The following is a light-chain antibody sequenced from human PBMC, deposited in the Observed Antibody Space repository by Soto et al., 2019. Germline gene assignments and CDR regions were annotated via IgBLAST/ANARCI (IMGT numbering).Light chain of an antibody. CDR1: QSINSW. J-gene: IGKJ1*01. V-gene: IGKV1-5*03. Sequence: DIQMTQSPSTLSASVGDRVTITCRASQSINSWLAWYQQKPGKAPKLLIYRASSLESGVPSRFSGSASGTEFTLTITSLQPDDFATYYCQQYDPYGAWTFGQGTKVEIK. CDR3: QQYDPYGAWT. CDR2: RAS.